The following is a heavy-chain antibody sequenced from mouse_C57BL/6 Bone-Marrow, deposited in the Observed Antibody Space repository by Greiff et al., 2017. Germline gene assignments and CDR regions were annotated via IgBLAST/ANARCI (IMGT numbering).Heavy chain of an antibody. V-gene: IGHV1-82*01. CDR3: ARSWDNY. J-gene: IGHJ2*01. Sequence: VQLQQSGPELVKPGASVKISCKASGYAFSSSWMNWVKQRPGKGLEWIGRIYPGDGDTNYNGKFKGKATLTADKSSSTAYMQLSSLTSEDSAVYFCARSWDNYWGKGTTLTVSS. CDR1: GYAFSSSW. D-gene: IGHD3-3*01. CDR2: IYPGDGDT.